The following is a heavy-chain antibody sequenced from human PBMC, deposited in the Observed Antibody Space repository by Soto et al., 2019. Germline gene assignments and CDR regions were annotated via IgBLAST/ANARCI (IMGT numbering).Heavy chain of an antibody. V-gene: IGHV3-7*03. CDR3: TRVSRGHWVEY. Sequence: EVYLVESGGGLVQPGGSLRLSCAASHFSFSPSWMNWIRQAPGKGLEWVANINPDGSAKYYVDSLKGRFTISRDNAKNSLDLQMNSLRAEDTAVYFCTRVSRGHWVEYWGQGALVTVSS. D-gene: IGHD3-10*01. CDR1: HFSFSPSW. CDR2: INPDGSAK. J-gene: IGHJ4*02.